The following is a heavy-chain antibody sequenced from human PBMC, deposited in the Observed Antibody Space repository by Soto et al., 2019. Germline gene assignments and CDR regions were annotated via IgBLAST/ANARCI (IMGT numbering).Heavy chain of an antibody. V-gene: IGHV5-51*01. CDR2: IYPGDSDT. D-gene: IGHD3-10*01. J-gene: IGHJ6*02. CDR1: GYSFTSYW. Sequence: PGESLKISCKGSGYSFTSYWIGWVRQMPGKGLEWMGIIYPGDSDTRYSPSFQGQVTISADKSISTAYLQWSSLEASDTAMYYCARAMVRGVIDYYYGMDVWGQGTTVTVSS. CDR3: ARAMVRGVIDYYYGMDV.